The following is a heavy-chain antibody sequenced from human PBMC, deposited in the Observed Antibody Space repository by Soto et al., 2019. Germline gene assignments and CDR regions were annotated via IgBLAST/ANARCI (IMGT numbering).Heavy chain of an antibody. CDR2: IYYSGST. CDR3: AREIAAAGGFDP. V-gene: IGHV4-59*01. D-gene: IGHD6-13*01. CDR1: GGSISSYY. J-gene: IGHJ5*02. Sequence: SETLSLTCTVSGGSISSYYWSWIRQPPGKGLEWIGYIYYSGSTNYNPSLKSRVTISVDTSKNQFSLKLSSVPAADTAVYYCAREIAAAGGFDPWGQGTLVTVSS.